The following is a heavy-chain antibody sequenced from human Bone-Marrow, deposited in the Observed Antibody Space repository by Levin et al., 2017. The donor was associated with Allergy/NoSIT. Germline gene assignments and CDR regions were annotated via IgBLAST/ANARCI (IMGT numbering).Heavy chain of an antibody. CDR3: AGYYCGPSTCDWFDP. CDR2: IFQTGGA. CDR1: GLSLSGYY. J-gene: IGHJ5*02. D-gene: IGHD2-21*01. Sequence: PSQTLSLTCSVSGLSLSGYYWTWVRQPPGKGLEWIGDIFQTGGANYNPSLRSRVTISQDTSKNQFSLRLTSVTAADTAVYYCAGYYCGPSTCDWFDPWGQGTLVTVSS. V-gene: IGHV4-34*12.